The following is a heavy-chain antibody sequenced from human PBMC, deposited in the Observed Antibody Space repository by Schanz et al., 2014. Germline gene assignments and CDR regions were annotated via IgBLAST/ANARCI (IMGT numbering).Heavy chain of an antibody. Sequence: VQLVESGGGLVQPGGSLRLSCAASGFTFSSYAMSWVRQAPGKGLEWVSAISGSGGSTYYADSVKGRFTISRDNAKNTLYLQMNSLSAEDTAVYYCARDQGYTTSWHIFDLWRQGTLVTVSS. J-gene: IGHJ4*02. CDR3: ARDQGYTTSWHIFDL. CDR1: GFTFSSYA. CDR2: ISGSGGST. V-gene: IGHV3-23*04. D-gene: IGHD6-13*01.